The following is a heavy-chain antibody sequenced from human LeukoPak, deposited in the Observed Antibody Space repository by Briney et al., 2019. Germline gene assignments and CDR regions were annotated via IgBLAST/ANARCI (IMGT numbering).Heavy chain of an antibody. J-gene: IGHJ4*02. V-gene: IGHV3-23*01. D-gene: IGHD3-22*01. CDR3: AKGGLIVVVIANFDY. Sequence: GSLKLSCSASGFTFSSYAMSWVRQAPGKGLEWVSAISGSGGSTYYADSVKGRFTISRDNSKNTLYLQMNSLRAEDTAVYYCAKGGLIVVVIANFDYWGQGTLVTVSS. CDR2: ISGSGGST. CDR1: GFTFSSYA.